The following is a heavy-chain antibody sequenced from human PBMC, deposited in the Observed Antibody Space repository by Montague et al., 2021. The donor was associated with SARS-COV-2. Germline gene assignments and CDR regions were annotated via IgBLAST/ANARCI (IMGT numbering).Heavy chain of an antibody. CDR2: IYYSGTT. CDR1: SGSIISSGYY. Sequence: SETLSLTCSVSSGSIISSGYYWVRIRQPPGKELEWIGNIYYSGTTYYTLSLQRRGTISVDTSKYHLSLRLSSATAADTAVYFCARGMIRGVTTPFDYWGQGSQVTVSS. D-gene: IGHD3-10*01. V-gene: IGHV4-39*02. CDR3: ARGMIRGVTTPFDY. J-gene: IGHJ4*02.